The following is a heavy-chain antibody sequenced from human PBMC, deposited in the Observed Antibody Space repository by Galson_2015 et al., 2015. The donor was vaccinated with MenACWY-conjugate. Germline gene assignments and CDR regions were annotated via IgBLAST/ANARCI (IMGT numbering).Heavy chain of an antibody. CDR2: IHYSGST. CDR1: VASISTDY. D-gene: IGHD6-19*01. V-gene: IGHV4-59*01. CDR3: ARWVAVKMIEY. Sequence: SEPLSLTGRVSVASISTDYWSWIRQPPGKGLEWIGYIHYSGSTKYNPSLKTRITMSLDTSENQFSLKLSSVTAADTAVYYCARWVAVKMIEYCGQGTLVTVSS. J-gene: IGHJ4*02.